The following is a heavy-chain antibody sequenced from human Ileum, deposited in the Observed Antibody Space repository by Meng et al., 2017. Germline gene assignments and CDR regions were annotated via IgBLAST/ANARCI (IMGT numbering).Heavy chain of an antibody. CDR1: GCSISSSNW. V-gene: IGHV4-4*02. Sequence: QGRLRESGPGLVKPSGTLSLTCAVSGCSISSSNWWSWVRQPPGKGLEWIGEIYHSGSTNYNPSLKSRVTISVDKSKNQFSLKLSSVTAADTAVYYCASLRYNWNYSADYWGQGTLVTVSS. D-gene: IGHD1-7*01. J-gene: IGHJ4*02. CDR3: ASLRYNWNYSADY. CDR2: IYHSGST.